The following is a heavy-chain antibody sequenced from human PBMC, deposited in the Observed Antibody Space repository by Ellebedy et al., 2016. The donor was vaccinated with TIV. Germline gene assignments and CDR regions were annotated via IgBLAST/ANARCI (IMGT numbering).Heavy chain of an antibody. V-gene: IGHV4-34*01. CDR1: GGSFSGYY. J-gene: IGHJ4*02. D-gene: IGHD6-19*01. CDR2: INHSGST. Sequence: SETLSLTXAVYGGSFSGYYWSWIRQPPGKGLEWIGEINHSGSTNYNPSLKSRVTISVDTSKNQFSLKLSSVTAADTAVYYCARARRGIAVAGRRFDYWGQGTLVTVSS. CDR3: ARARRGIAVAGRRFDY.